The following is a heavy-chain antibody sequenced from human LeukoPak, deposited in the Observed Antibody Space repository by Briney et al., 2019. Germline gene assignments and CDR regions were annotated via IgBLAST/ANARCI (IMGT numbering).Heavy chain of an antibody. Sequence: PGGSLRLSCAASGFTFSSYWMSWVRQAPGKGLEWVANIKQDGSEKYYVDSVKGRFTISRDNAKNSLYLQMNSLRAEDTAVYYCAKDCNAVTRSYFDYWGQGTLVTVSS. V-gene: IGHV3-7*03. CDR1: GFTFSSYW. CDR2: IKQDGSEK. D-gene: IGHD4-17*01. CDR3: AKDCNAVTRSYFDY. J-gene: IGHJ4*02.